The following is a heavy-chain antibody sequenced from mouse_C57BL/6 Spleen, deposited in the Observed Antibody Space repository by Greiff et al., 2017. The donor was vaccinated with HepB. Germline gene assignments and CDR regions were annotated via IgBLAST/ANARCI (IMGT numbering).Heavy chain of an antibody. Sequence: VQLQQSGAELVKPGASVKMSCKASGYTFTSYWITWVKQRPGQGLEWIGDIYPGSGSTNYNEKFKSKATLTVDTSSSTAYMQLSSLTSEDSAVYYCARAVTLHYDGGLAYWGQGTLVTVSA. D-gene: IGHD1-2*01. CDR1: GYTFTSYW. CDR3: ARAVTLHYDGGLAY. J-gene: IGHJ3*01. V-gene: IGHV1-55*01. CDR2: IYPGSGST.